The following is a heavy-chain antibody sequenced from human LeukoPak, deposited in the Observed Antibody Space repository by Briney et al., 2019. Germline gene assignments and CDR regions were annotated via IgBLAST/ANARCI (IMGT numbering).Heavy chain of an antibody. D-gene: IGHD2-2*01. J-gene: IGHJ5*02. CDR3: ARALVPAAIGINWFDP. V-gene: IGHV5-51*01. CDR2: IYPGDSDT. CDR1: GYSFTSNW. Sequence: GESLKISCKGSGYSFTSNWIGWVRQMPGKGLEWMGIIYPGDSDTRYSPSFQGQVTISADKSISTAYLQWSSLKASDTAMYYCARALVPAAIGINWFDPWGQGTLVTVSS.